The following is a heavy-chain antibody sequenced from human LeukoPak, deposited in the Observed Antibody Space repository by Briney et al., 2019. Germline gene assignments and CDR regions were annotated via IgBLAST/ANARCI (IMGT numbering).Heavy chain of an antibody. CDR2: MNPSSGNT. J-gene: IGHJ6*03. CDR3: ARAAGGTRNYYMDV. D-gene: IGHD3-16*01. CDR1: GYTFSSYD. V-gene: IGHV1-8*01. Sequence: ASVKVSCKASGYTFSSYDVNWVRQATGQGLEWMGWMNPSSGNTGYAQKFQGRVTIIRNTSISAAYMELSSLRSEDTAVYYCARAAGGTRNYYMDVWAKGTTVTVSS.